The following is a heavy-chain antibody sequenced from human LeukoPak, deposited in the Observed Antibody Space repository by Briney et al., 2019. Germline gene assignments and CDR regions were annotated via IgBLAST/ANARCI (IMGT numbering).Heavy chain of an antibody. V-gene: IGHV1-46*01. CDR1: GYTFTSYY. CDR2: INPSGGST. CDR3: ARDGGYCSGGSCYSGFDY. Sequence: ASVKVSCKASGYTFTSYYMHWVRQAPGQGLEWMGIINPSGGSTSYAQKFQGRVTMTTDTSTNTAYMELRSLRSDDTAVYYCARDGGYCSGGSCYSGFDYWGQGTLVTVSS. J-gene: IGHJ4*02. D-gene: IGHD2-15*01.